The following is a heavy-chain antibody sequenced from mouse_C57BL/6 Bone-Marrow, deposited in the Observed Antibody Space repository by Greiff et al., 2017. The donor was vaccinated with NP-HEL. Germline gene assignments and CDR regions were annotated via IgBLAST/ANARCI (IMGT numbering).Heavy chain of an antibody. CDR2: IYPGDGDT. J-gene: IGHJ2*01. CDR3: ASVVAYYVDY. V-gene: IGHV1-82*01. CDR1: GYAFSSSW. D-gene: IGHD1-1*01. Sequence: VQLQQSGPELVKPGASVKLSCKASGYAFSSSWMNWVKQRPGKGLEWIGRIYPGDGDTNYNGKFKGKATLTADKSSSTAYMQLSSLTSEDSAVYFCASVVAYYVDYWGQGTTLTVSS.